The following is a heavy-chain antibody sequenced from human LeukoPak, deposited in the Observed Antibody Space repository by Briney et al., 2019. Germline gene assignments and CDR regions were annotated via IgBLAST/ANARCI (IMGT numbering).Heavy chain of an antibody. Sequence: GGSLRLSCAASGFTFNNYGMHWVRQAPGKGLEWVAPIQPDRNNKYYADSVKGRFTVSRDNSKNTLYLQLSSLRADDTSVYYCAKRDRTTEFDYWGQGTLVTVSS. V-gene: IGHV3-30*02. CDR1: GFTFNNYG. CDR3: AKRDRTTEFDY. CDR2: IQPDRNNK. J-gene: IGHJ4*02. D-gene: IGHD1-1*01.